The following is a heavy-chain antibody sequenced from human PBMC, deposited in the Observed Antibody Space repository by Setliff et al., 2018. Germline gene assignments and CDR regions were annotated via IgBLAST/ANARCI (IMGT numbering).Heavy chain of an antibody. D-gene: IGHD6-19*01. V-gene: IGHV3-49*04. J-gene: IGHJ4*02. CDR2: IRSKAYGGTT. CDR1: GFTFSSYW. Sequence: GGSLRLSCAASGFTFSSYWMSWVRQAPGKGLEWVGFIRSKAYGGTTEYAASVKGRFTISRDDSKSIAYLQMNSLKTEDTAVYYCTRASSIAVAGSSIWGQGTLVTVS. CDR3: TRASSIAVAGSSI.